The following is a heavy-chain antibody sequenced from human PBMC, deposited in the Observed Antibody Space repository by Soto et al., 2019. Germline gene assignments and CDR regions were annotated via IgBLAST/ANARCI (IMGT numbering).Heavy chain of an antibody. V-gene: IGHV3-48*03. CDR1: GFTFSSYE. D-gene: IGHD3-16*02. CDR3: ARDMITFGGVISRDGMDV. Sequence: PGGSLRLSCAASGFTFSSYEMNWVRQAPGKGLEWVSYISSSGSTIYYADSVKGRFTISRDNAKNSLYLQMNSLRAEDTAVYYCARDMITFGGVISRDGMDVWGQGTTVTVSS. J-gene: IGHJ6*02. CDR2: ISSSGSTI.